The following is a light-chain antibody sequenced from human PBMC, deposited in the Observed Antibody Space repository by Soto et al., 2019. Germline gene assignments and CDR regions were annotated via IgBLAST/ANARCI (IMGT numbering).Light chain of an antibody. Sequence: QSVLTQSPSASASLGASVKLTCTLSSGHSNYAIAWHQQQSEKGPRYLMKLNSDGSHSKGDGIPDRVSGSSAGAERYLTISSLQSEDEADYYCQTWGSGIVVFGGGTKLAVL. CDR2: LNSDGSH. CDR3: QTWGSGIVV. V-gene: IGLV4-69*01. CDR1: SGHSNYA. J-gene: IGLJ2*01.